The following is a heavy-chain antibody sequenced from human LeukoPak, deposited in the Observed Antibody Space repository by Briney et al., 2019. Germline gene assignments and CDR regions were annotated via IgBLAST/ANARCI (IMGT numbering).Heavy chain of an antibody. D-gene: IGHD6-13*01. Sequence: GGSLRLSCAASGFTFSSYEMNWVRQAPGKGLEWVSYISSSGSIIYYADSVKGRFTISRDNAKNSLYLQMNSLRAEDTAVYYCARSSSPHLATVLWGQGTMVTVSS. V-gene: IGHV3-48*03. J-gene: IGHJ3*01. CDR2: ISSSGSII. CDR3: ARSSSPHLATVL. CDR1: GFTFSSYE.